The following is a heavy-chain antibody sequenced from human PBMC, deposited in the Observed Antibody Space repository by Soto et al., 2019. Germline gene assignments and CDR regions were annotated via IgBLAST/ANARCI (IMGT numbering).Heavy chain of an antibody. CDR1: GFTFRSYS. Sequence: GSLRLSCSATGFTFRSYSMNWVRQAPGKGLEWVSYISSSNRTINYADSVKGRFIISRDNAKNSLYLQMHSLRDEDTAVYYCAREGWPLLQTGMDVWGQGTTVTVSS. J-gene: IGHJ6*02. V-gene: IGHV3-48*02. CDR3: AREGWPLLQTGMDV. D-gene: IGHD2-15*01. CDR2: ISSSNRTI.